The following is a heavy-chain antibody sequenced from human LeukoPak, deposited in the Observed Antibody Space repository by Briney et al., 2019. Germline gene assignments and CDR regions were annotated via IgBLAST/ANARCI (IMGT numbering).Heavy chain of an antibody. Sequence: GGSLRLSCAASGFTFSSYSMNWVRQAPGMGLEWISYISSSRTFIYYAASVKGRFTISRDNTNNSLYLQINSLRDEDTAVYYCVRDTRYSFDYWGQGTLVAVSS. CDR1: GFTFSSYS. V-gene: IGHV3-48*02. J-gene: IGHJ4*02. CDR2: ISSSRTFI. D-gene: IGHD2-15*01. CDR3: VRDTRYSFDY.